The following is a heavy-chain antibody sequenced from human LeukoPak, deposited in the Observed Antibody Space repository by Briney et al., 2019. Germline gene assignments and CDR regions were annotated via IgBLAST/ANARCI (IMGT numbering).Heavy chain of an antibody. J-gene: IGHJ5*02. V-gene: IGHV3-30-3*01. CDR1: GFTFSSYA. D-gene: IGHD4-23*01. CDR3: ARVEFSTVVTPPFDP. CDR2: ISYDGSNK. Sequence: GRSLRLSCAASGFTFSSYAMHWVRQAPGKGLEWVAVISYDGSNKYYADSVKGRFTISRDNSKNTLYLQMNSLRAEDTAVYYCARVEFSTVVTPPFDPWGQGTLVTVSS.